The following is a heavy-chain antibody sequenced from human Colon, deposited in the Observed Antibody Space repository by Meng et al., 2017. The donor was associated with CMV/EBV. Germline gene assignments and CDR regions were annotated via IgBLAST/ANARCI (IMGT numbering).Heavy chain of an antibody. J-gene: IGHJ4*02. CDR3: IRETTGSSSSY. Sequence: HLQGAGPGLVRPSEPLSLTSTVSGGSISSSSYYWAWIRQPPGKGLEWIGSIFYTGTTYYKPSLKSRVTISVDTSKNQFSLKLSSVTAADTAVYYCIRETTGSSSSYWGQGTLVTVSS. CDR2: IFYTGTT. CDR1: GGSISSSSYY. V-gene: IGHV4-39*07. D-gene: IGHD6-6*01.